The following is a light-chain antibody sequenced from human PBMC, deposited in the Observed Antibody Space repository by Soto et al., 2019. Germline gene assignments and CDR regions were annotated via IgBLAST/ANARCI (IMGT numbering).Light chain of an antibody. CDR3: QQYNNWLPWT. CDR2: GAS. CDR1: QSVSSN. J-gene: IGKJ1*01. Sequence: EILMTQSPATLSVSPGERATLSCGGSQSVSSNLAWYQQKPGQAPRLLIYGASTRATGIPASFSGSGSATEFTLTISSLQSQDFAAYYCQQYNNWLPWTFGQGTKVDIK. V-gene: IGKV3-15*01.